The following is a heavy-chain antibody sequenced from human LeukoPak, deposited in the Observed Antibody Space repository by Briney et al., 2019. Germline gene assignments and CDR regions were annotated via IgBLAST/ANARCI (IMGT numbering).Heavy chain of an antibody. CDR3: ARGDFGVGTSRIDY. V-gene: IGHV1-18*01. D-gene: IGHD3-3*01. J-gene: IGHJ4*02. CDR1: GYTFTSYG. Sequence: ASVKVAFKASGYTFTSYGISWVRQAPGQGLEWMGWISAYNGNTNYAQKLQGRVTMTTDTSTNTAYMELRSLRSDDTAVYYCARGDFGVGTSRIDYLGQGTLVTDSS. CDR2: ISAYNGNT.